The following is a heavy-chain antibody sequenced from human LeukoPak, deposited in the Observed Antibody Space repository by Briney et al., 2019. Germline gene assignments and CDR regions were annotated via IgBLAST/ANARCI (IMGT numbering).Heavy chain of an antibody. D-gene: IGHD3-10*01. J-gene: IGHJ3*02. V-gene: IGHV4-38-2*01. CDR1: GYSISSGYY. Sequence: SETLSLTCGVSGYSISSGYYWGWIRQPPGKGLEWIGSIYHSGSTYYNPSLKSRVTISVDTSKNQFSLKQTSVTAADTAVYYCARRRLSYKDAFDMWGQGTMVTVSS. CDR2: IYHSGST. CDR3: ARRRLSYKDAFDM.